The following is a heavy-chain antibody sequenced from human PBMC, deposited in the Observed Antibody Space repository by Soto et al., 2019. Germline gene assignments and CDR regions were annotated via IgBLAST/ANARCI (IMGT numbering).Heavy chain of an antibody. D-gene: IGHD3-10*01. CDR1: GGSIRSYY. Sequence: LSLTCSVSGGSIRSYYWSLIRQPPGKGLEWIGYIYDSGSTNYNPALKSRVTISVDTSKKQFSLKMSSVTAADTAVYYCARRVTMVRGVIMIDVFDIWGQGTMVTVSS. CDR2: IYDSGST. V-gene: IGHV4-59*01. J-gene: IGHJ3*02. CDR3: ARRVTMVRGVIMIDVFDI.